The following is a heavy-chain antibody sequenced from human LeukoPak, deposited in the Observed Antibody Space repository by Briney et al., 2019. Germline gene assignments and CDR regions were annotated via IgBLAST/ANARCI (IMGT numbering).Heavy chain of an antibody. CDR3: ARDPGYCFNGVCRDYACVI. D-gene: IGHD2-8*01. V-gene: IGHV3-33*01. Sequence: PVMSVRLSCSASGFTFSSYGIHWVRQAPGQGLEWVGLIWVYKSNKYYADSVKGRVTMSRDNSKNTLYLQMNSLRADDTAVYYCARDPGYCFNGVCRDYACVIWGQGTMVTVSS. CDR1: GFTFSSYG. J-gene: IGHJ3*02. CDR2: IWVYKSNK.